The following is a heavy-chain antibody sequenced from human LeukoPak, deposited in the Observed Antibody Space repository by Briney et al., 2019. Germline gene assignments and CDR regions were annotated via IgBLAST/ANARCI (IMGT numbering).Heavy chain of an antibody. V-gene: IGHV1-2*02. Sequence: ASVKVSCKASGYTFTDHQMHRVRQAPGQGLEWMGWINPDSGGADYVKKFQGRVTMTRDTSTSTAYMEVTRLRSDDTAVYYCTLFNHWGQGTLVTVSS. D-gene: IGHD3-3*01. CDR3: TLFNH. CDR1: GYTFTDHQ. J-gene: IGHJ4*02. CDR2: INPDSGGA.